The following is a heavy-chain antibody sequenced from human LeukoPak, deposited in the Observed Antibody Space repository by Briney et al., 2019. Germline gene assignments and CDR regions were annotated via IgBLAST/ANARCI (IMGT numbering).Heavy chain of an antibody. CDR3: AKRDDSGGNLVDL. CDR2: IYYSGST. CDR1: GGSIRSGSHY. Sequence: SETLSLTCTVSGGSIRSGSHYWAWIRQPPGKGLEWIGSIYYSGSTYYNPSLENRVTIAIDTSKNHFSLKLSSLSAADASVYYCAKRDDSGGNLVDLWGQGTLVTVS. V-gene: IGHV4-39*02. J-gene: IGHJ4*02. D-gene: IGHD3-22*01.